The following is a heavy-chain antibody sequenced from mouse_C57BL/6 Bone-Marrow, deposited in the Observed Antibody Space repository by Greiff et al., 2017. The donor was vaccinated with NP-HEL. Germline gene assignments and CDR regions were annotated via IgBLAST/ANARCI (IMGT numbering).Heavy chain of an antibody. CDR2: IRNKANGYTT. CDR1: GFTFTDYY. Sequence: EVQRVESGGGLVQPRGSLSLSCAASGFTFTDYYMSWVRQPPGKALEWLVFIRNKANGYTTEYSASVKGRFTISRDNSQSILYLQMNALRAEDSATYYCARSIYYDYADDPFYAMDYWGQGTSVTVSS. CDR3: ARSIYYDYADDPFYAMDY. D-gene: IGHD2-4*01. V-gene: IGHV7-3*01. J-gene: IGHJ4*01.